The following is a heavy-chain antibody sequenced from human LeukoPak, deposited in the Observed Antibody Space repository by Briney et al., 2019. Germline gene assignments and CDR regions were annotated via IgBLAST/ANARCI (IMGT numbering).Heavy chain of an antibody. D-gene: IGHD5-18*01. Sequence: SETLSLTCTVSGGFISTYYWSWIRQPPGKGLEWIGYIYYSGTTKYNPSLKNRVTISVDTSKNQFSLNLRSVTPADTALYYCARVTADTAMVGGYNYYYGMDVWGQGTTVTVSS. V-gene: IGHV4-59*01. CDR2: IYYSGTT. CDR3: ARVTADTAMVGGYNYYYGMDV. CDR1: GGFISTYY. J-gene: IGHJ6*02.